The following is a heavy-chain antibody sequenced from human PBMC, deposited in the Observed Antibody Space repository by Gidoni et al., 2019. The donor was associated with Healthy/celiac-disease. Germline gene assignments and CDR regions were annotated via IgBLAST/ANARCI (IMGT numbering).Heavy chain of an antibody. J-gene: IGHJ4*02. CDR3: ARAVGVAVAGNFDY. D-gene: IGHD6-19*01. CDR2: IYHSGST. V-gene: IGHV4-30-2*01. Sequence: QLQLQESGSGLVKPSQTLSLTCAVSGGPITSGGYSWSWIRQPPGKGLEWIGYIYHSGSTYYNPSLKSRVTISVDRSKNQFSLKLSSVTAADTAVYYCARAVGVAVAGNFDYWGQGTLVTVSS. CDR1: GGPITSGGYS.